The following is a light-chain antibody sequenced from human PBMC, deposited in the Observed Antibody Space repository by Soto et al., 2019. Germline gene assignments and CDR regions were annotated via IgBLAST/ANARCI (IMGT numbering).Light chain of an antibody. V-gene: IGKV1-39*01. CDR1: ATISRY. CDR2: DAS. Sequence: IQMTQSPPSLSASVGDRVTITCRASATISRYINWYQQKPGKAPSLLISDASTFQSGVPSRFSGSGSATDFALSISKLQAEDSATYYCQQSLNPPHTFGQGTKVEI. CDR3: QQSLNPPHT. J-gene: IGKJ2*01.